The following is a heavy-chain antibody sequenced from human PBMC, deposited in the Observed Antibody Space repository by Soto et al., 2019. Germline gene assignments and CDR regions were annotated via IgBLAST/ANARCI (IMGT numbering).Heavy chain of an antibody. CDR2: ITGVGGSA. CDR3: AKRAGTYYGGYFDY. V-gene: IGHV3-23*01. Sequence: VQLLESGGGLVQPGGSLRLSCAASGFTFDTYAMAWVRQAPGKGLEWVSAITGVGGSAYYADAVKGRFTISRDNSKNTLYLEMNSLKVEDTAIYYCAKRAGTYYGGYFDYWGQGTLVTVSS. CDR1: GFTFDTYA. D-gene: IGHD1-26*01. J-gene: IGHJ4*02.